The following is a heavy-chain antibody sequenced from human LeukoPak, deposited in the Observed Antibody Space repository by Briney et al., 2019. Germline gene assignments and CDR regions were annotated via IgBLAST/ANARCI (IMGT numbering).Heavy chain of an antibody. CDR3: ARDQAYSNAYYYYGMDV. J-gene: IGHJ6*02. Sequence: PGGSLRLSCAVSGFTISSNYMSWVRQAPGKGLDWVSVISSGGSTYYADSVKGRFTISRDNSKNTLYLQMNSLRAEDTAVYYCARDQAYSNAYYYYGMDVWGQGTTVTVSS. CDR2: ISSGGST. V-gene: IGHV3-66*01. D-gene: IGHD4-11*01. CDR1: GFTISSNY.